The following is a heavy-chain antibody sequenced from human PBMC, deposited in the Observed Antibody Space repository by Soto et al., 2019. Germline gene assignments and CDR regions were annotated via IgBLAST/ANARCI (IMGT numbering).Heavy chain of an antibody. D-gene: IGHD6-13*01. CDR2: ISYDGSNK. Sequence: GGSLRLSCAASGFTFSSYAMHWVRQAPGKGLEWVAVISYDGSNKYYADSVKGRFTISRDNSKNPLYLQMNSLRAXDTAXXXCARFEGIAAAGTDNYWGQGTLVTVSS. J-gene: IGHJ4*02. CDR3: ARFEGIAAAGTDNY. CDR1: GFTFSSYA. V-gene: IGHV3-30-3*01.